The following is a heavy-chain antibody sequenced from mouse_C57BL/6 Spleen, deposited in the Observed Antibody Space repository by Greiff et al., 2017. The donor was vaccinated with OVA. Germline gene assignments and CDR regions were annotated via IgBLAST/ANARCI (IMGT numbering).Heavy chain of an antibody. CDR1: GFNIQAYY. CDR3: ARSPSYGNYVRWYFDV. J-gene: IGHJ1*03. CDR2: IDPEDGET. Sequence: EVQLQQSGAELVKPGASVKLSCTASGFNIQAYYMHWVKQRTEQGLEWIGRIDPEDGETKYAPKFQGKATITADTSSNTAYLQLSSLTSEDTTVYYCARSPSYGNYVRWYFDVWGTGTTVTVSS. D-gene: IGHD2-1*01. V-gene: IGHV14-2*01.